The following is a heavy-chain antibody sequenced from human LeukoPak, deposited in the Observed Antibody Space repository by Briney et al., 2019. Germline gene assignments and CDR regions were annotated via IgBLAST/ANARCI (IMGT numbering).Heavy chain of an antibody. Sequence: GGSLRLSCAASGFTFSSYAMSWVRQAPGKGLEWISAISGSGGSTYYADSVKGRFTISRDNSKNTLYLQMNSLRAEDTAVYYCAKCRSSWFNYYYYGMDVWGQGTTVTVSS. CDR3: AKCRSSWFNYYYYGMDV. V-gene: IGHV3-23*01. CDR1: GFTFSSYA. CDR2: ISGSGGST. D-gene: IGHD6-13*01. J-gene: IGHJ6*02.